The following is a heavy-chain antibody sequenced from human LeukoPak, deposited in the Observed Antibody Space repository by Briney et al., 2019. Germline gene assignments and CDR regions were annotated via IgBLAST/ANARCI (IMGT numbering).Heavy chain of an antibody. J-gene: IGHJ4*02. V-gene: IGHV3-53*01. CDR1: GFTVSGNY. D-gene: IGHD6-19*01. Sequence: GGSLRLSCAASGFTVSGNYMSWVRQATGKGLEWVSVVHSGGNTYYADSVKGRFAISRDNSKNTLYLQMNSLRAEDTAVYFCARASTSGWDGFDHWGQGTLVTASS. CDR3: ARASTSGWDGFDH. CDR2: VHSGGNT.